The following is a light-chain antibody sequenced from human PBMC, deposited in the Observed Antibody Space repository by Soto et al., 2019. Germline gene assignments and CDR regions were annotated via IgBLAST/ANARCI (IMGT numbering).Light chain of an antibody. CDR3: QQLSTYPST. V-gene: IGKV1-9*01. CDR1: QGIGSY. Sequence: TQSPDTLSVSVGDRVTITFRASQGIGSYLAWYQQKPGEAPKLLIFAASTLQSGVPSRFSGSGSGTDFTLTISSLQAEDFATYYCQQLSTYPSTFGGGTKVDI. J-gene: IGKJ4*01. CDR2: AAS.